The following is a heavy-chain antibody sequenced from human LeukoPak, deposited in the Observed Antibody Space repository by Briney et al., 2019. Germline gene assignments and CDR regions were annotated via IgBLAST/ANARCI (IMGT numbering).Heavy chain of an antibody. V-gene: IGHV1-18*01. J-gene: IGHJ4*02. Sequence: ASVKVSCKASGYTFINYGITWVRQAPRQGLEWMGWISGYNGNTNYAQKFQGRVTMTRDTSISTAYMELSRLRSDDTAVYYCAADSSGYHPYFDYWGQGTLVTVSS. CDR3: AADSSGYHPYFDY. CDR1: GYTFINYG. CDR2: ISGYNGNT. D-gene: IGHD3-22*01.